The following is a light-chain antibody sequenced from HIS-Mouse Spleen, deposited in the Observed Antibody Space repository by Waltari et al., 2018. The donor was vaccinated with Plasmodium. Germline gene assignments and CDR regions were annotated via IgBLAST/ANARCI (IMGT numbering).Light chain of an antibody. Sequence: AIQMTQAPSTLSASLGDRVHITCRASQGIRNDLGWYQQKPGKAPKLLISAASSLQSGVPSRFSGSGSGTDFTLTISSLQPEDFATYYCLQDYNYPYTFGQGTKLEIK. V-gene: IGKV1-6*01. CDR2: AAS. CDR1: QGIRND. J-gene: IGKJ2*01. CDR3: LQDYNYPYT.